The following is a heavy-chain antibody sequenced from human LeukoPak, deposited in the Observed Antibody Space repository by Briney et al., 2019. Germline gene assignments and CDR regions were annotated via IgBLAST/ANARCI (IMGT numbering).Heavy chain of an antibody. CDR1: GGSISSYY. J-gene: IGHJ4*02. CDR3: ASGMATITPFDY. Sequence: KPSETLSLTCTVSGGSISSYYWSWIRQPPGKGLERIGHIYHSGSTNYNPSLKSRVTMSVDTSKNQFSLKLSSVTAADTAVYYCASGMATITPFDYWGQGTLVTVSS. CDR2: IYHSGST. V-gene: IGHV4-59*01. D-gene: IGHD5-24*01.